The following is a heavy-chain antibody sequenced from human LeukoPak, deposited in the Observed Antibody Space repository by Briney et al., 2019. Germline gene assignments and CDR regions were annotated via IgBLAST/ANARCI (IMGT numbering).Heavy chain of an antibody. D-gene: IGHD2-15*01. V-gene: IGHV1-46*01. CDR3: ARGVVAATFYYYMDV. CDR1: GYTFTKYY. CDR2: INPGGDNT. Sequence: ASVKVSCKASGYTFTKYYIHWVRQAPGQGLEWMGLINPGGDNTNYAQNFQGRVTMTRDTSISTAYMELSRLRSDDTAVYYCARGVVAATFYYYMDVWGKGTTVTVSS. J-gene: IGHJ6*03.